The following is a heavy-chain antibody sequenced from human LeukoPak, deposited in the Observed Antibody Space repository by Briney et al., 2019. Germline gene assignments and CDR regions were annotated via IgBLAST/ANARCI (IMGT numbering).Heavy chain of an antibody. J-gene: IGHJ4*02. CDR3: ARDPGYGGVSDY. CDR1: GYTVTTYG. V-gene: IGHV1-18*01. Sequence: ASVKVSCKASGYTVTTYGINWVRQAPGQGLEWMGWISAYNGNTNFAQKLQGRVTMTTDTSTSTAYMELRSLRSDDTAVYYCARDPGYGGVSDYWGQGTLVTVSS. CDR2: ISAYNGNT. D-gene: IGHD3-16*01.